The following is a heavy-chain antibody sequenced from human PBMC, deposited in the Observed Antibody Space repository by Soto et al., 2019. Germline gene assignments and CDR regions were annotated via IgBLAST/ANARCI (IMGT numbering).Heavy chain of an antibody. J-gene: IGHJ4*01. V-gene: IGHV3-23*01. CDR2: VTGSGSNT. Sequence: PGGSLRLSCAASGFTFNNYAMNWVRQAPAKGLEWVSSVTGSGSNTYYADSVKGRFTISRDNSKNTLYLQMNSLRAEDTAVYYCAKGWSDYFDSWGHGALVTVSS. CDR3: AKGWSDYFDS. CDR1: GFTFNNYA.